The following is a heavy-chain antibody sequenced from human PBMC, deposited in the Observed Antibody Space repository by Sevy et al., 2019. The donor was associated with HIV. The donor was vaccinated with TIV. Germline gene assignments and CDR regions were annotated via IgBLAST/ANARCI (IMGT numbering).Heavy chain of an antibody. Sequence: SETLSLTCAVSGGSISSNNWWNWVRQTPGKGMEWIGEIYHSGSTNRNPSLKSRVTISVDKSKNQFSLKLSSVTAADTAVYYCARGVGGYCSSTSCHVDYWGQGTLVTVSS. J-gene: IGHJ4*02. CDR2: IYHSGST. CDR3: ARGVGGYCSSTSCHVDY. CDR1: GGSISSNNW. V-gene: IGHV4-4*02. D-gene: IGHD2-2*03.